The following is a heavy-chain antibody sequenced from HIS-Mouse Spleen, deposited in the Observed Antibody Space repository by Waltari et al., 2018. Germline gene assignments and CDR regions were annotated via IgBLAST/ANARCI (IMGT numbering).Heavy chain of an antibody. CDR1: GGSISSSSYY. CDR3: AREIPYSSSWYDWYFDL. V-gene: IGHV4-39*07. J-gene: IGHJ2*01. D-gene: IGHD6-13*01. Sequence: QLQLQESDPGLVKPSETLSLTCTVSGGSISSSSYYWGWIRQPPGKGLELIGSIYYSGSTYSNPSLKSRVTISVDTSKNQFSLKLSSVTAADTAVYYCAREIPYSSSWYDWYFDLWGRGTLVTVSS. CDR2: IYYSGST.